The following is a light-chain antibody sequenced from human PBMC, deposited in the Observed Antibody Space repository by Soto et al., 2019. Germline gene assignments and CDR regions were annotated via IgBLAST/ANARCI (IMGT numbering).Light chain of an antibody. CDR2: GAS. CDR1: QSVNAN. J-gene: IGKJ1*01. V-gene: IGKV3-15*01. Sequence: EVVMTQSPATLSVSPGERATLSCRASQSVNANLAWYQQKPGQAPRLLIHGASNRATGIPARFSGSGFGTEIIDTISSLQSEDFAVYYCQQYNTWLWTFGQGTKVEI. CDR3: QQYNTWLWT.